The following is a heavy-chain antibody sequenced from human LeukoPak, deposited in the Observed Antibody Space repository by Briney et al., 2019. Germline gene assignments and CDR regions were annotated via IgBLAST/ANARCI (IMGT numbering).Heavy chain of an antibody. J-gene: IGHJ4*02. CDR3: ARGVVVTFDY. D-gene: IGHD3-22*01. V-gene: IGHV4-59*01. Sequence: PSETLSLTCTVSGGSISSYYWSWIRQPPGKGLEWIGYIYYSGSTNYNPSLKGRVTISVDTSKNQFSLKLSSVTAADTAVYYCARGVVVTFDYWGQGTLVTVSS. CDR1: GGSISSYY. CDR2: IYYSGST.